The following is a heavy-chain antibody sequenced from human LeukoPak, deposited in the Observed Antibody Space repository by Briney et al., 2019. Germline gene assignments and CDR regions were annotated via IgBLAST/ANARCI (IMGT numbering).Heavy chain of an antibody. CDR1: GYTFTGYY. CDR3: AREDYYDSSGYYP. V-gene: IGHV1-18*04. Sequence: EASVKVSCKASGYTFTGYYMHWVRQAPGQGLEWMGWISAYNGNTNYAQKLQGRVTMTTDTSTSTAYMELRSLRSDDTAVYYCAREDYYDSSGYYPWGQGTLVTVSS. D-gene: IGHD3-22*01. CDR2: ISAYNGNT. J-gene: IGHJ5*02.